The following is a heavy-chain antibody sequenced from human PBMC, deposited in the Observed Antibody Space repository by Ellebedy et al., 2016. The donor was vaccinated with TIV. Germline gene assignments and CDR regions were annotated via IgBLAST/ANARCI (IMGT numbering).Heavy chain of an antibody. CDR1: GFTFSSYW. CDR3: ASEYSSSSHWGY. J-gene: IGHJ4*02. V-gene: IGHV3-7*03. CDR2: LNQNGSQK. D-gene: IGHD6-6*01. Sequence: GESLKISRAASGFTFSSYWMAWVRQAPGKGLEWVANLNQNGSQKYHVDSVKGRFTISRDNAKNSLYLQMNSLRAEDTAVYYCASEYSSSSHWGYWGQGTLVTVSS.